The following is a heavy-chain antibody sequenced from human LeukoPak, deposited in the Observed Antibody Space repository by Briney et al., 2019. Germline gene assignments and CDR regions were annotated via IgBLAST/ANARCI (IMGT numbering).Heavy chain of an antibody. D-gene: IGHD3-3*01. CDR3: ARGSTYYDFWSGSKGNGFDY. Sequence: SETLSLTCTVSGGSISSYYWNWIRQPPGKGLEWIGEINHSGSTNYNPSLKSRVTISVDTSKNQFSLKLSSVTAADTAVYYCARGSTYYDFWSGSKGNGFDYWGQGTLVTVSS. CDR2: INHSGST. V-gene: IGHV4-34*01. J-gene: IGHJ4*02. CDR1: GGSISSYY.